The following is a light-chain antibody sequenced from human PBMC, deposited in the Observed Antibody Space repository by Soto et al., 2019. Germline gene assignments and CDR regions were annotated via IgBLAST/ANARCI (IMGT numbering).Light chain of an antibody. CDR1: QSISRF. V-gene: IGKV1-39*01. Sequence: DIQMTQSPSSLSASVGDRVTITCRASQSISRFLNWYQQKPGKAPKLLIYATSSLQSGVPSRFSGSGSGTDFTLTISSLQPEDFATYYCQQSYSTLMYTFGQGTKLDIK. J-gene: IGKJ2*01. CDR3: QQSYSTLMYT. CDR2: ATS.